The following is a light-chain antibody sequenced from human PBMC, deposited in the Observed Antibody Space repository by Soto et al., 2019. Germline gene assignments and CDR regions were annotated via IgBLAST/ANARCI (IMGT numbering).Light chain of an antibody. CDR2: GAS. V-gene: IGKV1-39*01. CDR3: QQFYYYAHT. CDR1: HTIATY. J-gene: IGKJ2*01. Sequence: DIQMTQSPSSLSASVGDRVTLTCRASHTIATYLNWYQQKAGKVPEVLIYGASTLQVGVPSRFTGSGYGTDFTLTINNLQPEYFATYYCQQFYYYAHTFGQGNKLEVK.